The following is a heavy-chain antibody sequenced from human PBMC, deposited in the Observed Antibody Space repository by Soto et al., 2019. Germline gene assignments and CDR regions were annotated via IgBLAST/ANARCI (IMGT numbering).Heavy chain of an antibody. Sequence: GASVKVSCKASGGTFSSYAISWVRQAPGQGLEWMGGIIPIFGTANYAQKFQGRVTITADESTSTAYMELSSLRSEDTAVYYCAIDPAAAAGSFDYWCQAKLVTVSS. CDR3: AIDPAAAAGSFDY. V-gene: IGHV1-69*13. CDR1: GGTFSSYA. CDR2: IIPIFGTA. D-gene: IGHD6-13*01. J-gene: IGHJ4*02.